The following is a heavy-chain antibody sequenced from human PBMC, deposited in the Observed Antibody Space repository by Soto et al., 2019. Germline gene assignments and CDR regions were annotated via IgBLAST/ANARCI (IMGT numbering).Heavy chain of an antibody. CDR2: IYYSGST. D-gene: IGHD6-6*01. CDR1: GGSISSSSYY. Sequence: SETLSLTCTFSGGSISSSSYYWGWIRQPPGKGLEWIGSIYYSGSTYYNPSLKSRVTISVDTSKNQFSLKLSSVTAADTAVYYCARSGFYSSSYTYYYYYMDVWGKGTTVTVSS. V-gene: IGHV4-39*01. CDR3: ARSGFYSSSYTYYYYYMDV. J-gene: IGHJ6*03.